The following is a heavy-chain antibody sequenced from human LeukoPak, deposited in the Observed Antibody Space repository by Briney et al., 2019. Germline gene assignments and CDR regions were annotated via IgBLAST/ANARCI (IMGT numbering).Heavy chain of an antibody. CDR3: ATQPHEMAIDY. D-gene: IGHD5-24*01. CDR1: GGSISSGGYY. CDR2: IYHSGST. V-gene: IGHV4-30-2*01. J-gene: IGHJ4*02. Sequence: SETLSLTCTVSGGSISSGGYYWSWIRQPPGKGLEWIGYIYHSGSTYYNPSLKSRVTISVDRSKNQFSLKLSSVTAADTAVYYCATQPHEMAIDYWGQGTLVTVSS.